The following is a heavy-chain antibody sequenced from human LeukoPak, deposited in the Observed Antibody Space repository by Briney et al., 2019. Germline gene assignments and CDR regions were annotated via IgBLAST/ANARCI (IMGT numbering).Heavy chain of an antibody. Sequence: PSETLSLTCTVSGGSISSSRYYWGWLRHPPGKGLEWIGSIYYSGSTYYNPSLKSRVTISVDTSKNQFSVKLSSVTAADTAVYYCARQRSSWDSTLNYYVYMDVWGKGTAVTISS. V-gene: IGHV4-39*01. CDR1: GGSISSSRYY. J-gene: IGHJ6*03. D-gene: IGHD6-13*01. CDR3: ARQRSSWDSTLNYYVYMDV. CDR2: IYYSGST.